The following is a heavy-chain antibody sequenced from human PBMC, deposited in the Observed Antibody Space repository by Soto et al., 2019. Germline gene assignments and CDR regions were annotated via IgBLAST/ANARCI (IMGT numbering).Heavy chain of an antibody. V-gene: IGHV3-23*01. J-gene: IGHJ4*02. CDR3: AKKAEKHFDWMFCADS. Sequence: AGSLRLTCANSGNIFRNYAMGWVRQAPGKGLEWVSAISGSGDSTYYADSVKGRFTISRDNSKNTLYLQMNSLRVEDTAIFYCAKKAEKHFDWMFCADSWGQGXLVTVSS. D-gene: IGHD3-9*01. CDR1: GNIFRNYA. CDR2: ISGSGDST.